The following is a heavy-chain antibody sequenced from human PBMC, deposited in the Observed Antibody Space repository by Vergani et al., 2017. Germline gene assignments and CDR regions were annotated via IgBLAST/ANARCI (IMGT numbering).Heavy chain of an antibody. CDR3: AKDVGYGPGTPTIGGAFDI. CDR2: ISGSGGST. Sequence: EVQLLESGGGLVQPGGSLRLSCAASGFTFSSYAMSWVRQAPGKGLEWVSAISGSGGSTYYADSVKGRFTISRDNSKNTPYLQMNSLRAEDTAVYYCAKDVGYGPGTPTIGGAFDIWGQGTMVTVSS. CDR1: GFTFSSYA. V-gene: IGHV3-23*01. D-gene: IGHD1/OR15-1a*01. J-gene: IGHJ3*02.